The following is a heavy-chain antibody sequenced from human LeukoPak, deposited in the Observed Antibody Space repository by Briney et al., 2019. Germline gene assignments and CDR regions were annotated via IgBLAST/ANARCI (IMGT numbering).Heavy chain of an antibody. D-gene: IGHD3-22*01. Sequence: GGSLRPSCAASGFASINNWLNWVRQTPGKGLEWVAKIKPDGSEKSYVDSVKGRFTISRDNAKNTLYLQMSGLRPEDTALYYCANFSSGNYPNGPFKISGAATLVTVSS. CDR3: ANFSSGNYPNGPFKI. J-gene: IGHJ3*02. V-gene: IGHV3-7*01. CDR2: IKPDGSEK. CDR1: GFASINNW.